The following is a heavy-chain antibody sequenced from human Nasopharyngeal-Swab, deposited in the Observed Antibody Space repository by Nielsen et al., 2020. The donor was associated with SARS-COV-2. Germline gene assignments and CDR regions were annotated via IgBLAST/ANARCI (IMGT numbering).Heavy chain of an antibody. CDR2: ISGSGGST. D-gene: IGHD3-10*01. V-gene: IGHV3-23*01. CDR3: AKVGDGSGSYYRGYFDY. J-gene: IGHJ4*02. Sequence: WIRQPPGQGLEWVSAISGSGGSTYYADSVKGRFTISRDNSKNTLYLQMNSLRAEDTAVYYCAKVGDGSGSYYRGYFDYWGQGTLVTVSS.